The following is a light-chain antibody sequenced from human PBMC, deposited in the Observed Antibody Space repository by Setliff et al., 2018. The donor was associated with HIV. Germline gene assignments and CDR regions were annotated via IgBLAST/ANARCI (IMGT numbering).Light chain of an antibody. J-gene: IGLJ1*01. CDR3: CSSAGTYTSFFV. CDR1: SSDAGDYNF. Sequence: QSALTQPRSVSRSPGQSVTIACTGTSSDAGDYNFVSWYQLHPGKAPKLIIYDVTKRPSGVPDRFSGSKSANAASLTISGLQAEDEADYYCCSSAGTYTSFFVFGTGTKVTVL. V-gene: IGLV2-11*01. CDR2: DVT.